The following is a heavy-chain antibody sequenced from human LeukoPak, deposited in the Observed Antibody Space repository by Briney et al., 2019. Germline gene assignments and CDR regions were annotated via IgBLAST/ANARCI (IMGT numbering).Heavy chain of an antibody. J-gene: IGHJ4*02. Sequence: GGSLRLSCAASGFTFSGYWMHWVRQAPGKGLVWVSRINSDGSSTSYADSVKGRFTISRDNAKNTLYLQMNSLRAEDTAVYYCASLGIAAAGTWYWGQGTLVTVSS. CDR3: ASLGIAAAGTWY. V-gene: IGHV3-74*01. CDR1: GFTFSGYW. D-gene: IGHD6-13*01. CDR2: INSDGSST.